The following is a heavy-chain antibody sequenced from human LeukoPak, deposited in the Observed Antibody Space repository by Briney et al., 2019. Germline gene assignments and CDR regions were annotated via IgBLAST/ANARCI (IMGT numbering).Heavy chain of an antibody. CDR3: ARVRYDSGWYDY. V-gene: IGHV3-48*03. J-gene: IGHJ4*02. CDR2: ITTGGSSI. CDR1: GFTFRSYA. D-gene: IGHD6-19*01. Sequence: GGSLRLSCAASGFTFRSYAMTWVRQAAGKGLECVSHITTGGSSIFYADSVKGRFTISRDNAKNSLYLQMNSLRAEDSAVYYCARVRYDSGWYDYWGQGALVTVSS.